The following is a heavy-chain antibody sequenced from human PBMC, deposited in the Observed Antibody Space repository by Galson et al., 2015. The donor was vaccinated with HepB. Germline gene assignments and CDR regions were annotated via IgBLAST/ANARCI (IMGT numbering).Heavy chain of an antibody. Sequence: SVKVSCKASGYTFNNYYITWVRQAPGHGLEWMGWISGNNGHTNFTQTYQGRLTMNTHTSTATAYLELRSLRYDDTDLYYCARGVAGLNFDYQCQGNLVTVSS. J-gene: IGHJ4*02. CDR2: ISGNNGHT. D-gene: IGHD2-21*01. CDR1: GYTFNNYY. V-gene: IGHV1-18*04. CDR3: ARGVAGLNFDY.